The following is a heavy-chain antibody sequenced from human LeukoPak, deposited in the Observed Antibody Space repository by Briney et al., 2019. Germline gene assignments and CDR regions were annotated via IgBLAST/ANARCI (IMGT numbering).Heavy chain of an antibody. Sequence: SETLSLTCTVSGYFISSGYYWGWIRQPPGKGLQWIGSIHHSGSTYYNPSLKSRVTISVDTSKNQFSLKLSSVTAADTAVYYCARAGTYDVVMFDPWGQGTLVTVSS. J-gene: IGHJ5*02. CDR1: GYFISSGYY. D-gene: IGHD4-23*01. V-gene: IGHV4-38-2*02. CDR3: ARAGTYDVVMFDP. CDR2: IHHSGST.